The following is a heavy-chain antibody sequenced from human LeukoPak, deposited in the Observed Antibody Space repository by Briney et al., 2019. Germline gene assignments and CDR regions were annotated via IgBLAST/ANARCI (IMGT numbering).Heavy chain of an antibody. V-gene: IGHV5-51*01. D-gene: IGHD3-22*01. Sequence: GESLKISCKGSGYSFTSYWIGWVCQMPGKGLEWMGIIYPGDSDTRYSPSFQGQVTISADKSISTAYLQWSSLKASDTAMYYCARLSKLPVDYYDSSGYWGAPDYWGQGTLVTVSS. CDR2: IYPGDSDT. CDR1: GYSFTSYW. J-gene: IGHJ4*02. CDR3: ARLSKLPVDYYDSSGYWGAPDY.